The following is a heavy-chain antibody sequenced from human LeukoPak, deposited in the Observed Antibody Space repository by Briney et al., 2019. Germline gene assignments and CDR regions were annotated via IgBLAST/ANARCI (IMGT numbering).Heavy chain of an antibody. V-gene: IGHV1-2*06. J-gene: IGHJ4*02. Sequence: GASVKVSCKASGYTLTGYYMHWVRQAPGQGLEWMGRINPNTGGTNYAQKFQGRVTMTRDTSISTAYLDLTSLRSDDTAVYYCARDSVTGAKWGQGTLVTVSS. CDR1: GYTLTGYY. CDR3: ARDSVTGAK. CDR2: INPNTGGT. D-gene: IGHD1-26*01.